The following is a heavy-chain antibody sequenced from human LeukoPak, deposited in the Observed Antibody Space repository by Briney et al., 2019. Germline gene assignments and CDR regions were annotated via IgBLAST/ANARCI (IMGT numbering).Heavy chain of an antibody. Sequence: SETLSLTCTVSGGSISSYYWSWIRQPPGKGPEWIGYIYYSGSTNYNPSLKSRVTISVDTSKNQFSLKLSSVTAADTAVYYCARQLAYGDYGDYDAFDIWGQGTMVTVSS. CDR1: GGSISSYY. J-gene: IGHJ3*02. D-gene: IGHD4-17*01. CDR3: ARQLAYGDYGDYDAFDI. CDR2: IYYSGST. V-gene: IGHV4-59*08.